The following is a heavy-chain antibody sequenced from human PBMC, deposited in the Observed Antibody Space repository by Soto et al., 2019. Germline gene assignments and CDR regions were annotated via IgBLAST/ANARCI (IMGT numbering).Heavy chain of an antibody. CDR1: GYTFTSYA. Sequence: QVQLVQSGAEEKKPGASVKVSCKASGYTFTSYAMHWVRQAPGQRLEWMGWINAGNGNTKYSQKFQGRVTITRDTSASTAYMELSSLTSEDTAVNYCARDGPNQLLLDYWGQGTLATVSS. V-gene: IGHV1-3*05. CDR2: INAGNGNT. J-gene: IGHJ4*02. D-gene: IGHD2-2*01. CDR3: ARDGPNQLLLDY.